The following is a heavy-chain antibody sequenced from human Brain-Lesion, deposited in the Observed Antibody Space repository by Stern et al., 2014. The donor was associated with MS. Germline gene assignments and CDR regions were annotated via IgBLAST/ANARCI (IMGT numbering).Heavy chain of an antibody. V-gene: IGHV4-39*02. D-gene: IGHD3/OR15-3a*01. CDR2: IYYSGAT. Sequence: QLVQSGPGLVKPSETLSLTCSISGGSVSSNRYYWGWIRQPPGKGLEWIGIIYYSGATFYNPSLKSRVSISMDTSKNHFPLSLSSVTAADTAVYYCGRAGLDDTFDVWGQGTMVTVSS. CDR3: GRAGLDDTFDV. CDR1: GGSVSSNRYY. J-gene: IGHJ3*01.